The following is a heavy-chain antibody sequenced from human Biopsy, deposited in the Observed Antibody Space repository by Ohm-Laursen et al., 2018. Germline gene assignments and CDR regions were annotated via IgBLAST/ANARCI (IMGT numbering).Heavy chain of an antibody. CDR3: AKGQDLRGGAEYFQH. J-gene: IGHJ1*01. D-gene: IGHD2-15*01. Sequence: GASVKVSCKASGYTFTGQYLHWVRQVPGLGLEWMGWINPHSGTTKFAQDFQGRVTMTRDTSITTAYMELRRLRSDDTAVYYCAKGQDLRGGAEYFQHWGQGALVTVSS. CDR2: INPHSGTT. CDR1: GYTFTGQY. V-gene: IGHV1-2*02.